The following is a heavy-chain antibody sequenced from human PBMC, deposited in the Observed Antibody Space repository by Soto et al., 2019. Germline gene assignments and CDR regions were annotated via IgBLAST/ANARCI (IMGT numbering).Heavy chain of an antibody. J-gene: IGHJ3*02. CDR1: GFTFSSYA. Sequence: EVQLLESGGGLVQPGGSLRLSCAASGFTFSSYAMSWVRQAPGKGLEWVSAISGSGGSTYYADSVKGRFTISRDNSKNLLYLQMNSLRAEDTAVYYCAAAPKYYYDSSGYHIGDVFDIWGQGTMVTVSS. CDR2: ISGSGGST. CDR3: AAAPKYYYDSSGYHIGDVFDI. D-gene: IGHD3-22*01. V-gene: IGHV3-23*01.